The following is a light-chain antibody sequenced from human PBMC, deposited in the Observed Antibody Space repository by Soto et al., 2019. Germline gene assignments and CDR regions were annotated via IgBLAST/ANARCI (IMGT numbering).Light chain of an antibody. CDR1: QSVTNNN. Sequence: EIVLTQSPGTLSLSPGERVTLSCRASQSVTNNNLAGFQQKPGQAPRLLIHAASTRAVGIPVRFSGGGSGTDFTLAISRLAPEDFAVDYCHQYGNGAYTFGQGTKVEMK. CDR2: AAS. CDR3: HQYGNGAYT. V-gene: IGKV3-20*01. J-gene: IGKJ2*01.